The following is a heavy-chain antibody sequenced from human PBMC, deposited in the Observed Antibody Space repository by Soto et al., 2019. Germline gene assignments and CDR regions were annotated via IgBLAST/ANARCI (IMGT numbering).Heavy chain of an antibody. V-gene: IGHV3-9*01. CDR1: GFTFDDYA. CDR2: ISWNSGSI. D-gene: IGHD4-17*01. Sequence: EVQLVESGGGLVQPGRSLRLSCAASGFTFDDYAMHWVRQAPGKGLEWVSGISWNSGSIGYADSVKGRFTISRDNAKNSLYLQMNSLRAEDTALYYCAQDIGPLDYGDTAWGMDVWGQGTTVTVSS. CDR3: AQDIGPLDYGDTAWGMDV. J-gene: IGHJ6*02.